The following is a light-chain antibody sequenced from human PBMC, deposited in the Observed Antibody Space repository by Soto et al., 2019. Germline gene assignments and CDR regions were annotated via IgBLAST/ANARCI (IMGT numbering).Light chain of an antibody. CDR1: SSDVGSYNL. V-gene: IGLV2-23*02. Sequence: QCALTQPASVSGAAGEGITISCTGTSSDVGSYNLISWYQQYPDKAPKLMIYEVNKRPSGVSNRFSGSESGNTASLTISGLQAEDEADYYCCSCAGSSTFYVFGSGTKVTVL. CDR2: EVN. J-gene: IGLJ1*01. CDR3: CSCAGSSTFYV.